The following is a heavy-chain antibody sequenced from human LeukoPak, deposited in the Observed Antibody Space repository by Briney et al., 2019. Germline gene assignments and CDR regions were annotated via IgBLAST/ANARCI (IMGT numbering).Heavy chain of an antibody. CDR1: GFIFSSYG. Sequence: GGSLRLSCAASGFIFSSYGMHWVRQAPGKGLEWVARRWRDGSNDDYADSVKGRFTISRDNSKNTLYLQMNSLRAEDTAIYYCAKVTGDYYDTSGAFDYWGQGTLVTVSS. CDR3: AKVTGDYYDTSGAFDY. V-gene: IGHV3-33*06. J-gene: IGHJ4*02. CDR2: RWRDGSND. D-gene: IGHD3-22*01.